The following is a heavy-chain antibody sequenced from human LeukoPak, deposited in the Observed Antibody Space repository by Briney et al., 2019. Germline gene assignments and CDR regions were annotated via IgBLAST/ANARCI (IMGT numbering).Heavy chain of an antibody. J-gene: IGHJ4*02. CDR2: MNPNSGNT. CDR3: ARFISVAEAPYFDY. V-gene: IGHV1-8*03. CDR1: GYTFTSYD. Sequence: ASVKVSCKASGYTFTSYDINWVRQATGQGLEWMGWMNPNSGNTGYAQKFQGRVTITRNTSISTAYMELSSLRSEDTAVYYCARFISVAEAPYFDYWGQGTLVTVSS. D-gene: IGHD6-19*01.